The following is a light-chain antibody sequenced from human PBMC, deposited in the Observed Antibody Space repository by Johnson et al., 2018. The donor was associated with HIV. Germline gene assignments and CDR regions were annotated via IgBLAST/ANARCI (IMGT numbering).Light chain of an antibody. Sequence: QSVLTQPPSVSAAPGQKVTISCSGSSSNIGNNYVSWYQQLPGTAPKLLIYDNNKRPSGIPDRFSGSKSGTSATLGITGLQTGEEADYYSETWDSSLSVVCGTGTKVAVL. J-gene: IGLJ1*01. CDR1: SSNIGNNY. V-gene: IGLV1-51*01. CDR3: ETWDSSLSVV. CDR2: DNN.